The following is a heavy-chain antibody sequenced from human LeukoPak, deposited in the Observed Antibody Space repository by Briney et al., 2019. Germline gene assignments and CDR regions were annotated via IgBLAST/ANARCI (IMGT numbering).Heavy chain of an antibody. CDR3: ARGGYCSSTSCYASEDYMDV. CDR1: GGSISSYY. Sequence: SETLSLTCTVSGGSISSYYWSWIRQPAGKGLEWIGRIYTSGSTNYNPSLKSRVTMSVDTSKNQFSLKLSSVTAADTAVYYCARGGYCSSTSCYASEDYMDVWGKGTTVTVSS. CDR2: IYTSGST. V-gene: IGHV4-4*07. J-gene: IGHJ6*03. D-gene: IGHD2-2*01.